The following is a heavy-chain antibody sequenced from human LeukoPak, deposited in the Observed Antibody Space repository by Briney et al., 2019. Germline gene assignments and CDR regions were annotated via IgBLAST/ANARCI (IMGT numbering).Heavy chain of an antibody. CDR2: INPNSGGT. CDR3: AARDYYGSGKLDY. J-gene: IGHJ4*02. D-gene: IGHD3-10*01. V-gene: IGHV1-2*02. Sequence: GASVKVSCKASGYTFTGYYMHWVRQAPGQGLEWMGWINPNSGGTNYAQKFQGRVTMTRDTSISTAYMELSRLRSDDTAVYYCAARDYYGSGKLDYWGQGTLVTVSS. CDR1: GYTFTGYY.